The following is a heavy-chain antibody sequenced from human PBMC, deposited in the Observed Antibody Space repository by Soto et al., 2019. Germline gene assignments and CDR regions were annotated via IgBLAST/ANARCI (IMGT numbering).Heavy chain of an antibody. CDR1: GYTFNGYS. V-gene: IGHV1-18*04. Sequence: QVHLLQSGAEVKRPGASVKVSCTTSGYTFNGYSISWVRQAPGQGLEWMGWISTYNGNTNSAQRFQDRVTLTTDTSTRTAYMELTNLRFDDTALYFCAIVDKNSWWAFDDWGQGTLVTVSS. CDR2: ISTYNGNT. CDR3: AIVDKNSWWAFDD. D-gene: IGHD2-15*01. J-gene: IGHJ5*02.